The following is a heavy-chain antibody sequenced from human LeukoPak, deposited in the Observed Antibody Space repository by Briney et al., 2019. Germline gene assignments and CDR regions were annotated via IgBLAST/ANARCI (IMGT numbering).Heavy chain of an antibody. CDR2: ISNSGIYT. V-gene: IGHV3-21*05. CDR1: GFTFSSCG. J-gene: IGHJ6*02. D-gene: IGHD6-19*01. Sequence: PGGSLRLSCVTSGFTFSSCGMSWVRQAPGKGLEWDSYISNSGIYTNYADSVKGRFAISRDNSKHSLYLQMNSLRAADTVVYFCARAGAMDVWGQGTAVTVSS. CDR3: ARAGAMDV.